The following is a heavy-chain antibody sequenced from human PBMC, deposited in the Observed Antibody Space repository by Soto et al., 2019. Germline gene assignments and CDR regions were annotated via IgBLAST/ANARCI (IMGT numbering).Heavy chain of an antibody. CDR3: ARGPQGYQLLSGNYYYGMDV. D-gene: IGHD2-2*01. CDR1: GFTFSSYG. CDR2: IWYDGSNK. V-gene: IGHV3-33*01. Sequence: GGSLRLSCAAYGFTFSSYGMHWVRQAPGKGLEWVAVIWYDGSNKYYADSVTGRFTISRDNSKNTLYLQMNSLRAEDTAVYYCARGPQGYQLLSGNYYYGMDVWGQGTTVTVSS. J-gene: IGHJ6*02.